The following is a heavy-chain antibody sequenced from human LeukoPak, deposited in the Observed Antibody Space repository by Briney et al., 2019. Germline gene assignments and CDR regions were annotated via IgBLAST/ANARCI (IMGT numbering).Heavy chain of an antibody. CDR1: GGTFSSYA. Sequence: SVKASCKASGGTFSSYAISWVRQAPGQGLEWMGVIIPIFGTANYAQKFQGRVTITTDESTSTAYMELSSLRSEDTAVYYCARGLYSSSWYRFDYWRQGTLVTVSS. CDR2: IIPIFGTA. J-gene: IGHJ4*02. V-gene: IGHV1-69*05. D-gene: IGHD6-13*01. CDR3: ARGLYSSSWYRFDY.